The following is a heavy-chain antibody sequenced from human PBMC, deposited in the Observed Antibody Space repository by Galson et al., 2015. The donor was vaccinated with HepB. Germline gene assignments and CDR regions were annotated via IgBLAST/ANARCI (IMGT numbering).Heavy chain of an antibody. V-gene: IGHV3-15*01. J-gene: IGHJ4*02. CDR2: IKSKTDGGTT. Sequence: SLRLSCAASGFTFSNAWMSWVRQAPGKGLEWVGRIKSKTDGGTTDYAAPVKGRFTISRDDSKNTLYLQMNSLKTEDTAVYYCTTAVSYVLLWFGELKGVDYWGQGTLVTVSS. D-gene: IGHD3-10*01. CDR3: TTAVSYVLLWFGELKGVDY. CDR1: GFTFSNAW.